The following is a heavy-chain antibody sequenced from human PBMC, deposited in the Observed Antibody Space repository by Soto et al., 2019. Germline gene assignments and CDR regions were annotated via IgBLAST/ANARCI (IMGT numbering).Heavy chain of an antibody. J-gene: IGHJ4*02. Sequence: ASVKVSCKASGYTFTSYGITWVRQAPGQGLEWMGWISAYNGNTNYAQKLQGRVTMTTDTSTCTAYMELRSLRSEDTAVYYCGRDWGSDLSAAGAVFYYWREGT. V-gene: IGHV1-18*01. D-gene: IGHD3-16*01. CDR2: ISAYNGNT. CDR1: GYTFTSYG. CDR3: GRDWGSDLSAAGAVFYY.